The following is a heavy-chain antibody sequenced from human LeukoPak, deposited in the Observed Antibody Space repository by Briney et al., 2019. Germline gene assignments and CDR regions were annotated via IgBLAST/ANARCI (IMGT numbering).Heavy chain of an antibody. J-gene: IGHJ4*02. CDR3: ARGGGSSGWFYFDY. D-gene: IGHD6-19*01. V-gene: IGHV3-30*04. Sequence: GGSLRLSCAASGFTFNIYTMHWVRQAPGKGLEWVAVISYGGGNKNYADSMKGRFTISRDNSKNTLYLQMNSLRPDDTAVYYCARGGGSSGWFYFDYWGQGTLVTVSS. CDR2: ISYGGGNK. CDR1: GFTFNIYT.